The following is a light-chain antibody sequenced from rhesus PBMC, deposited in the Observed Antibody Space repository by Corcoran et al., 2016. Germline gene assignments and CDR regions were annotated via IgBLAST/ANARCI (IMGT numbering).Light chain of an antibody. CDR2: AAS. Sequence: DIQMTQSPSSLSASVGDRVTITCRASQGISTYLNWYQQKPGKAPKRLLYAASSLGSGVPSRFRGSGSGTDFTLPISSLPPEDFATYSCLPYNSNPLTFGGGTKVGIK. CDR3: LPYNSNPLT. J-gene: IGKJ4*01. CDR1: QGISTY. V-gene: IGKV1-43*01.